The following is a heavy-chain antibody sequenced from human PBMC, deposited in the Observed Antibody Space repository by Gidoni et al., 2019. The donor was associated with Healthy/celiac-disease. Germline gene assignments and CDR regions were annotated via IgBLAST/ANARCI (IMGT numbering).Heavy chain of an antibody. D-gene: IGHD6-19*01. CDR1: GFTVSSNY. J-gene: IGHJ4*02. CDR2: IYSGGST. V-gene: IGHV3-53*01. Sequence: EVQLVESGGGLIQPGGSVRLSCAASGFTVSSNYMSWVRKAPGKGLEWVSVIYSGGSTYYADSVKGRFTISRDNSKNTLYLQMNSLRAEDTAVYYCAREPLGAVAGPVYWGQGTLVTVSS. CDR3: AREPLGAVAGPVY.